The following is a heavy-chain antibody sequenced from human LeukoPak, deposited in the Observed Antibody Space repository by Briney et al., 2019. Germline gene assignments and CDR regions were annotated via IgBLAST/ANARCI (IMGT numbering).Heavy chain of an antibody. V-gene: IGHV4-4*07. CDR3: AREYSTSSRVFDI. Sequence: PAETLSLTCTVSGSSISTYYWSWIRQAAGKGLEWIGRTIASGTTNFNSSLKNRLTMSIDTSKNQFSLNLNSVTAADTAVYYCAREYSTSSRVFDIWGQGTMVTVSS. CDR1: GSSISTYY. J-gene: IGHJ3*02. CDR2: TIASGTT. D-gene: IGHD6-6*01.